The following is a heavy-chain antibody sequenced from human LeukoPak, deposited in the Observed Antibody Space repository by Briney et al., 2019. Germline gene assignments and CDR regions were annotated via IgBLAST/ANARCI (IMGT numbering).Heavy chain of an antibody. D-gene: IGHD1-26*01. J-gene: IGHJ4*02. V-gene: IGHV3-30*12. CDR1: GFTFSSYG. CDR2: ISYDGSNK. CDR3: ARVKYSGSYPHDY. Sequence: GGSLRLSCAASGFTFSSYGIHWVRQAPGKGLEWVAFISYDGSNKYHADSVKGRFTISRDNAKNSLYLQMNSLRAEDTALYYCARVKYSGSYPHDYWGQGTLVTVSS.